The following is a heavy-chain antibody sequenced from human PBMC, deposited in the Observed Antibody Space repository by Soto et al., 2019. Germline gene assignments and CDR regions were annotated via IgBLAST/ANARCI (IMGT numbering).Heavy chain of an antibody. CDR2: IYYSGST. CDR1: GGSISSYY. CDR3: ARGGGGGLDV. V-gene: IGHV4-59*01. J-gene: IGHJ6*02. Sequence: QVQLQESGPGLVKPSETLSLTCTVSGGSISSYYWSWIRQPPGKGLEWIGYIYYSGSTNYNPSLKXXVXTXXDTSTVQFSLRMNSVTAADTGVYYCARGGGGGLDVWGQGTTVTVSS. D-gene: IGHD3-10*01.